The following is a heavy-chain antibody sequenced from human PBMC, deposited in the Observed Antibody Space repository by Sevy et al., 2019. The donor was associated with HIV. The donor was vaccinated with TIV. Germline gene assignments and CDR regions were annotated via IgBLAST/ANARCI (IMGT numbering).Heavy chain of an antibody. J-gene: IGHJ4*02. CDR3: TRDSSDSSGWPPINY. Sequence: GGSLRLSCTASGFTFGDYAMSWFRQAPGKGLEWVGFIRSKAYGGTTEYAASVKGRFTISRDDSKSIAYLQMNSLKTEDTAAYYCTRDSSDSSGWPPINYWGQGTLVTVSS. CDR2: IRSKAYGGTT. V-gene: IGHV3-49*03. D-gene: IGHD6-19*01. CDR1: GFTFGDYA.